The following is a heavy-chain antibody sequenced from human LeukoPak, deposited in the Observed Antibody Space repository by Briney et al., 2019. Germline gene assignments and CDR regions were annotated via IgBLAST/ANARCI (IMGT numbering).Heavy chain of an antibody. CDR3: AREAYDILTGYGNFFDY. CDR1: GGTFSSYA. Sequence: ASVKVSCKASGGTFSSYAIIWVRQAPGQGLEWMGRIIPILGIANYAQKFQGRVAITADKSTSTAYMELSSLRSEDTAVYYCAREAYDILTGYGNFFDYWGQGTLVTVSS. V-gene: IGHV1-69*04. D-gene: IGHD3-9*01. J-gene: IGHJ4*02. CDR2: IIPILGIA.